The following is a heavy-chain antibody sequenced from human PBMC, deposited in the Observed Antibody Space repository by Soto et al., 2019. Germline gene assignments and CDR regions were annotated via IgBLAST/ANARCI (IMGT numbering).Heavy chain of an antibody. CDR2: MNPNSGNT. D-gene: IGHD3-22*01. Sequence: ASVKVSCKASGYTFTRYDINWVRQATGQGLEWMGWMNPNSGNTAYAQKFQGRVTMTRNTSISTAYMELSSLRSEDTAVYYCARVGYYYDSSGQGAFDIWGQGTMVTVS. V-gene: IGHV1-8*01. CDR1: GYTFTRYD. J-gene: IGHJ3*02. CDR3: ARVGYYYDSSGQGAFDI.